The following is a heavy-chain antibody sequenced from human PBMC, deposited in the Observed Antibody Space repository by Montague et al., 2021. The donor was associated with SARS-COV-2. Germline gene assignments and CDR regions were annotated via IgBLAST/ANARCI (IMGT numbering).Heavy chain of an antibody. J-gene: IGHJ1*01. D-gene: IGHD6-19*01. CDR1: GGSISSSNW. CDR2: IYHSGST. V-gene: IGHV4-4*02. CDR3: ASRGAVAGKVYFQH. Sequence: SETLSLTCAVSGGSISSSNWWSLVRQPPGKGLEWIGEIYHSGSTNNNPSLKSRVTISVDKSKNQFSLKLSSVTAADTAVYYCASRGAVAGKVYFQHWGQGTLATVSS.